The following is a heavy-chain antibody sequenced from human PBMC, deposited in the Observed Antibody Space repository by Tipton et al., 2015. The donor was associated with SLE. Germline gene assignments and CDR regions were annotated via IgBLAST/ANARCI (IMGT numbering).Heavy chain of an antibody. CDR3: ARSFPRFFDF. CDR2: ISNGGGT. Sequence: TLSLTCSVSGGSISSNYWIWIRQPPGKGLEWIGYISNGGGTNYNPSLKSRVTISVDTSKNQFSLRLSSVTAADTAVYYCARSFPRFFDFWGQGTLVTVSS. V-gene: IGHV4-59*12. CDR1: GGSISSNY. J-gene: IGHJ4*02.